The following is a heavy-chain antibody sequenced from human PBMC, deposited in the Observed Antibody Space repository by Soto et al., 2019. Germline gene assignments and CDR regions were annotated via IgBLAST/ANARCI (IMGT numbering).Heavy chain of an antibody. D-gene: IGHD1-26*01. V-gene: IGHV4-59*01. CDR3: ARFTSGSYFAFDY. CDR1: GGSISSYY. CDR2: IYYSGST. J-gene: IGHJ4*02. Sequence: PSETLSLTCTVSGGSISSYYWSWIRQPPGKGLEWIGYIYYSGSTNYNPSLKSRVTISVDTSKNQFSLKLSSVTAADTAVYYCARFTSGSYFAFDYWGQGTLVTVS.